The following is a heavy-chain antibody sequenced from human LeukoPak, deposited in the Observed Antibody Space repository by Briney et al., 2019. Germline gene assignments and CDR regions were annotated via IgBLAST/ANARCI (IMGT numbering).Heavy chain of an antibody. J-gene: IGHJ4*02. CDR2: INHSGST. V-gene: IGHV4-34*01. Sequence: SETLSLTCAVYGEPFNGYYWNWIRQSPGKGLEWIGEINHSGSTNYNPSLKSRVTISVDTSKNQFSLKLSSVTAADTAVYYCASRYFCSSTSCYTFDYWGQGTLVTVSS. CDR1: GEPFNGYY. CDR3: ASRYFCSSTSCYTFDY. D-gene: IGHD2-2*02.